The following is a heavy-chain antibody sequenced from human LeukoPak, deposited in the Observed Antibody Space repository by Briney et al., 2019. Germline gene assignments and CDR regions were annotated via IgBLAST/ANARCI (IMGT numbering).Heavy chain of an antibody. V-gene: IGHV4-59*01. D-gene: IGHD5-12*01. CDR1: GCSISSYY. Sequence: SETLSLTCTVSGCSISSYYWSWIRQPPGKGLEWIGYIYYSGSTNYNPSLKSRVTISVDASKNKFSLKLSSVTAADTAVYYCARERSGYLGAFDIWGQGTMVTVSS. CDR2: IYYSGST. J-gene: IGHJ3*02. CDR3: ARERSGYLGAFDI.